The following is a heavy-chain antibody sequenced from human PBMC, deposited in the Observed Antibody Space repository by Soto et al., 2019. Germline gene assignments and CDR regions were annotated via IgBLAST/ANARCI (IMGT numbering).Heavy chain of an antibody. J-gene: IGHJ4*02. D-gene: IGHD6-19*01. CDR2: ISGSGGST. CDR1: GFTFSSYA. Sequence: EVQLLESGGGLVQPGGSLRLSCAASGFTFSSYAMSWVRQAPAKGLEWVSAISGSGGSTYYADSVKGRFTISRDNSKNTLYLQMNSLRAEDTAVYYCAKDQGSGWWFPSGYWGQGTLVTVSS. CDR3: AKDQGSGWWFPSGY. V-gene: IGHV3-23*01.